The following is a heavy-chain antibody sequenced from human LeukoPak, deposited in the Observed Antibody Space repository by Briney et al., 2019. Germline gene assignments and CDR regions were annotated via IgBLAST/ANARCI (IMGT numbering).Heavy chain of an antibody. CDR3: ATDFMLYSSGWLLFDY. CDR2: IYYSGST. J-gene: IGHJ4*02. D-gene: IGHD6-19*01. CDR1: GGSISSYY. V-gene: IGHV4-59*12. Sequence: SETLSLTCTVSGGSISSYYWSWIRQPPGKGLEWIGYIYYSGSTNYNPSLKSRVTISVDTSKNQFSLKLSSVTAADTAVYYCATDFMLYSSGWLLFDYWGQGTLVTVSS.